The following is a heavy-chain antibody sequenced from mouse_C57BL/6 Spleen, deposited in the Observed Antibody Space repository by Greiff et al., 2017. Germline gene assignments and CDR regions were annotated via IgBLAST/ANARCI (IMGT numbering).Heavy chain of an antibody. V-gene: IGHV5-17*01. CDR3: ARDRGSLAY. Sequence: DVHLVESGGGLVKPGGSLKLSCAASGFTFSDYGMHWVRQAPGKGLEWVAYISSGSSTIYYADTVKGRFTISRDNAKNTLLLQMTSLRAEDTAMYYCARDRGSLAYWGQGTTLTVSS. CDR2: ISSGSSTI. CDR1: GFTFSDYG. J-gene: IGHJ2*01. D-gene: IGHD6-1*01.